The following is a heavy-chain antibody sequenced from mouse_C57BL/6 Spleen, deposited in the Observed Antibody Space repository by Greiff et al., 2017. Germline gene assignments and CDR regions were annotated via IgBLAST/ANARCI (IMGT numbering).Heavy chain of an antibody. CDR3: ARDYYGSSGY. D-gene: IGHD1-1*01. CDR1: GYTFTSYW. Sequence: VKLQQPGAELVMPGASVKLSCKASGYTFTSYWMHWVKQRPGQGLEWIGEIDPSDSYTNYNQKFKGKSTLTVDKSSSTAYMQLSSLTSEDSAVYYCARDYYGSSGYWGQGTTLTVSS. CDR2: IDPSDSYT. J-gene: IGHJ2*01. V-gene: IGHV1-69*01.